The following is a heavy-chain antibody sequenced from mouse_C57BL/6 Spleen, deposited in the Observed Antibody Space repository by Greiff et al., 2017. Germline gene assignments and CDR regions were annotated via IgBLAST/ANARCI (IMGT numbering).Heavy chain of an antibody. J-gene: IGHJ2*01. Sequence: QVQLQQSGAELVRPGASVTLSCKASGYTFTDYEMHWVKQTPVHGLEWIGAIDPETGGTAYNQKFKGKAILTADKSSSTSYMELRSLTSEDSAVYYCTRSGPGYFDYWGQGTTLTVSS. CDR2: IDPETGGT. CDR1: GYTFTDYE. V-gene: IGHV1-15*01. D-gene: IGHD3-1*01. CDR3: TRSGPGYFDY.